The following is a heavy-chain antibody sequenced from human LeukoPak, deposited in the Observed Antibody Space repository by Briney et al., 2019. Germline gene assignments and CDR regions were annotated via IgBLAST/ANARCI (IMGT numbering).Heavy chain of an antibody. D-gene: IGHD1-26*01. CDR1: GGTFSSYA. CDR2: IIPIFGTA. Sequence: SVKVSCKASGGTFSSYAISWVRQAPGQGLEWMGGIIPIFGTANYAQKFQGKVTITTDESTSTAYMELSSLRSEDTAVYYCATSIVGLTYDEHFQHWGQGTLVTASS. J-gene: IGHJ1*01. V-gene: IGHV1-69*05. CDR3: ATSIVGLTYDEHFQH.